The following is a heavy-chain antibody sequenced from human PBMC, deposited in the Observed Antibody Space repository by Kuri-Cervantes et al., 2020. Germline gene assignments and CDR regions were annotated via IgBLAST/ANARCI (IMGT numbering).Heavy chain of an antibody. CDR1: GYSFTSYW. J-gene: IGHJ3*02. CDR3: TRVGATLFDAFDI. V-gene: IGHV5-51*01. D-gene: IGHD1-26*01. CDR2: IYPGDSDT. Sequence: GESLKISCKGSGYSFTSYWIGWVRQMPGKGLEWMGIIYPGDSDTRYSPSFQGQVTISADKSISTAYLQWSSLKASDTAMYYCTRVGATLFDAFDIWGQGTMVTVSS.